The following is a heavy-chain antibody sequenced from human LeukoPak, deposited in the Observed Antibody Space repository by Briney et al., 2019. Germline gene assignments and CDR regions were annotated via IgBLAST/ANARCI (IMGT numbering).Heavy chain of an antibody. V-gene: IGHV4-61*08. CDR3: ASGYYYDSSGYYPPWY. CDR2: IYYSGST. Sequence: PSETLSLTCTVSGGSISSGDYYWSWIRQPPGKGLEWIGYIYYSGSTNYNPSLKSRVTILVDMSKNQFSLKLSSVTAADTAVYYCASGYYYDSSGYYPPWYWGQGTLVTVSS. J-gene: IGHJ4*02. D-gene: IGHD3-22*01. CDR1: GGSISSGDYY.